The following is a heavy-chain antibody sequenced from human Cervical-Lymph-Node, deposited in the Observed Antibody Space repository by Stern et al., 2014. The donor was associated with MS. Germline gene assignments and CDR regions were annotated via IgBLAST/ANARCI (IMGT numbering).Heavy chain of an antibody. Sequence: QMQLVQSGAKMERPGASVRVSCKASGYDFTGFFIHWVRQVPGQGLEWMGRLNPKSDAQPYEQHFQDRVTLTSDTSIGTAYLELSRLTSADTAVYYCAREATRIIVGIDYWGQGTPVTVSS. CDR3: AREATRIIVGIDY. J-gene: IGHJ4*02. CDR1: GYDFTGFF. D-gene: IGHD2/OR15-2a*01. V-gene: IGHV1-2*06. CDR2: LNPKSDAQ.